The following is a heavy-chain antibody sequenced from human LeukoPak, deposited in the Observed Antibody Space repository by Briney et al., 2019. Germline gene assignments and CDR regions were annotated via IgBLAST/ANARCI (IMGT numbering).Heavy chain of an antibody. J-gene: IGHJ4*02. V-gene: IGHV1-18*01. CDR3: ARVDLGHCIPTNCREFDY. D-gene: IGHD2-2*01. CDR2: ISAYNGNT. Sequence: ASVKVSCKASGYTFTSYGISWVRQAPGQGLEWMGWISAYNGNTNYAQKLQGRVTMTTDTSTSTAYMELRSLRSDDTAVYYCARVDLGHCIPTNCREFDYWGQGTLVTVSS. CDR1: GYTFTSYG.